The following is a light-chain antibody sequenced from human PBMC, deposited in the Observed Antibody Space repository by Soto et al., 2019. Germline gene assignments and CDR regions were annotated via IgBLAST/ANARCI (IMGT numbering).Light chain of an antibody. J-gene: IGKJ5*01. CDR2: ATS. Sequence: EIVLTQSPATLSSFPGDRVTLSCRASQYINTRLAWYQHRPGQAPRLLIYATSNRATGIPARFSGTGSGTDLTLTISTLEPEDFAVYYCQQYGSSPRTFGQGTRLEIK. CDR1: QYINTR. CDR3: QQYGSSPRT. V-gene: IGKV3-20*01.